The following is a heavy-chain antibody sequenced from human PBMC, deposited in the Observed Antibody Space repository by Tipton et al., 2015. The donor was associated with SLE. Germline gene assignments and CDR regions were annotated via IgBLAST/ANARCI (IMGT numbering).Heavy chain of an antibody. J-gene: IGHJ5*02. D-gene: IGHD2-2*01. CDR1: GFTFSSYA. CDR3: ARVYCSSTSCLNWFDP. V-gene: IGHV3-30-3*01. CDR2: ISYDGSNK. Sequence: SLRLSCAASGFTFSSYAMHWVRQAPGKGLEWVAVISYDGSNKYYADSVKGRFTISRDNSKNTLYLQMNSLRAEDTAVYYCARVYCSSTSCLNWFDPWGQGTLVTVSS.